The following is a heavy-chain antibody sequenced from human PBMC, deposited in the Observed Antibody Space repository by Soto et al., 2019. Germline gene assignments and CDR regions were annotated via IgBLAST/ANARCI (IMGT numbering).Heavy chain of an antibody. Sequence: ASVKVSCKASGYRFTGYGLHWVRQAPGQGLQWMGWINPKSGATDYAQKFQGRVTMTREMSTNTAYMELSSLRSEDTAVYYCAADNGPGAYFDYWGQGTLVTVSS. CDR3: AADNGPGAYFDY. CDR1: GYRFTGYG. V-gene: IGHV1-2*02. CDR2: INPKSGAT. J-gene: IGHJ4*02. D-gene: IGHD2-8*01.